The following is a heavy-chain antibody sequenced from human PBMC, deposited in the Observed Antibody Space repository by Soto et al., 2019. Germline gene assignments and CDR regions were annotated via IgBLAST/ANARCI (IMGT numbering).Heavy chain of an antibody. CDR3: ASLEWESSGYADY. Sequence: GVPLRVACRASGFGCCSTWTSCLRQAPGKGLEWVANIKRDGSEKYYVDSVKGRFAISRENAKNTLYLQMNSLRADDTAVYYCASLEWESSGYADYWGQGTLVTVSS. CDR2: IKRDGSEK. J-gene: IGHJ4*02. V-gene: IGHV3-7*03. CDR1: GFGCCSTW. D-gene: IGHD3-3*01.